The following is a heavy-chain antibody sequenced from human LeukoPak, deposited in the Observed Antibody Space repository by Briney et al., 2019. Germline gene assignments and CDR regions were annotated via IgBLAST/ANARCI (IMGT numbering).Heavy chain of an antibody. CDR3: AKGSVDTAMVQDY. J-gene: IGHJ4*02. V-gene: IGHV3-30*02. Sequence: GGSLRLSCAASGFTFSSYSMNWVRQAPGKGLEWVAFIRYDGSNKYYADSVKGRFTISRDNSKNTLYLQMNSLRAEDTAVYYCAKGSVDTAMVQDYWGQGTPVTVSS. D-gene: IGHD5-18*01. CDR2: IRYDGSNK. CDR1: GFTFSSYS.